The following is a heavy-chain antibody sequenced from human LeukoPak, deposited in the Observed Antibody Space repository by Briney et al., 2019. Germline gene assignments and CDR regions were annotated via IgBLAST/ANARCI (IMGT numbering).Heavy chain of an antibody. J-gene: IGHJ4*02. CDR3: ARGQQWLEAFDY. CDR2: INPNSGFA. CDR1: GYTFTGYY. D-gene: IGHD6-19*01. Sequence: ASVKVSCKASGYTFTGYYIHWVRQAPGQGLQWMGRINPNSGFAHYPQNFQGRLTMTRDTSISTVYMELSRLRSDDTAVYYCARGQQWLEAFDYWGLGTLVTVSS. V-gene: IGHV1-2*06.